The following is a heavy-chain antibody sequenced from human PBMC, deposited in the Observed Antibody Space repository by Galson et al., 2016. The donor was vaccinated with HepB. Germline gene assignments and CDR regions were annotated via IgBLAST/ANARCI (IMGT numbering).Heavy chain of an antibody. V-gene: IGHV1-69*13. CDR3: ASHGGYSAYGGFGY. J-gene: IGHJ4*02. CDR2: IIPIFGTA. D-gene: IGHD5-12*01. Sequence: SVKVSCKASGGTFGSYAISWVRQAPGQGLEWLGGIIPIFGTANYAQKFQGRVTITAEEPTSTAYMELSSLRSEDTAVYYCASHGGYSAYGGFGYWGQGTLVTVSS. CDR1: GGTFGSYA.